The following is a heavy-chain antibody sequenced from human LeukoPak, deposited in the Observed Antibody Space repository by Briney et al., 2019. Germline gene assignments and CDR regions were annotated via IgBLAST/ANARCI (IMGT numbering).Heavy chain of an antibody. J-gene: IGHJ3*02. CDR2: IYYSGST. CDR1: GGSFSGYY. V-gene: IGHV4-59*01. D-gene: IGHD2/OR15-2a*01. CDR3: ARVGEYYRHAFDI. Sequence: SETLSLTCAVYGGSFSGYYWSWIRQPPGKGLEWIGYIYYSGSTNYNPSLKSRVTISVDTSKNQFSLKLSSVTAADTAVYYCARVGEYYRHAFDIWGQGTMVTVSS.